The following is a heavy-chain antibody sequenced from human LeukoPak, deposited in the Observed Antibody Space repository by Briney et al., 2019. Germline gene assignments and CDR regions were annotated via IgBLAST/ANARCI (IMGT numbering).Heavy chain of an antibody. J-gene: IGHJ3*02. Sequence: GGSLRLSCAASGFTFSIYGMHWVRQAPGKGLEWVAVIWYDGSKKYYADSVKGRFTISRDNSKNTLYLQTNSLRVEDTAVYYCARAQDYDSSGYVDAFDMWGQGTMVTVSS. CDR1: GFTFSIYG. V-gene: IGHV3-33*01. D-gene: IGHD3-22*01. CDR2: IWYDGSKK. CDR3: ARAQDYDSSGYVDAFDM.